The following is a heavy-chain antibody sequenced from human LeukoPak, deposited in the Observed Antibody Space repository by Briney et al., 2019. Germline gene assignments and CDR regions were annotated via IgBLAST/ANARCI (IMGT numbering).Heavy chain of an antibody. J-gene: IGHJ5*02. CDR3: ARGGSGGSGGWFDP. CDR2: ISPHNGNT. V-gene: IGHV1-18*01. CDR1: GYTFTNFG. D-gene: IGHD2-15*01. Sequence: ASVKVSCTASGYTFTNFGISWVRQAPGQGLEWMGWISPHNGNTIYAQKLQGRVTMTTDTSTSTAYMDLRSLRSDDTAVYYCARGGSGGSGGWFDPWGQGTLVTVSS.